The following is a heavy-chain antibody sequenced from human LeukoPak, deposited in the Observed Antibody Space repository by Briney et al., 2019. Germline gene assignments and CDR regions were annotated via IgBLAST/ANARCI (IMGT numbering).Heavy chain of an antibody. CDR2: INPNSGGT. CDR3: ARKKLNGVSYDY. Sequence: WASVKVSCKSSGYTFTDYYIHWVRQAPGQGLEWMGWINPNSGGTKYAQKFQGRVTMTRDTSISTAYMELSRLSSADTAMYYCARKKLNGVSYDYWGQGTLVTVSS. V-gene: IGHV1-2*02. D-gene: IGHD2-8*01. J-gene: IGHJ4*02. CDR1: GYTFTDYY.